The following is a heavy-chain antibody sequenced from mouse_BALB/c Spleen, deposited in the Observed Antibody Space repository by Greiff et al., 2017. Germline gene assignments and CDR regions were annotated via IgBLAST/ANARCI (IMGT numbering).Heavy chain of an antibody. CDR3: ARQDNYYGSSGFYYFDY. J-gene: IGHJ2*01. D-gene: IGHD1-1*01. CDR2: ISSGGGST. CDR1: GFAFSSYD. V-gene: IGHV5-12-1*01. Sequence: EVQLVESGGGLVKPGGSLKLSCAASGFAFSSYDMSWVRQTPEKRLEWVAYISSGGGSTYYPDTVKGRFTISRDNAKNTLYLQMSSLKSEDTAMYYCARQDNYYGSSGFYYFDYWGQGTTLTVSS.